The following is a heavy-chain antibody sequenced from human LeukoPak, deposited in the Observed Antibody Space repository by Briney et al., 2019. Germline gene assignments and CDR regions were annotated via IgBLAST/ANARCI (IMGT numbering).Heavy chain of an antibody. D-gene: IGHD3-3*01. CDR3: ARTLWSGYYFDY. J-gene: IGHJ4*02. Sequence: ASVKVSCKASGYTLTSYYMHWVRQAPGQGLEWMGIINPSGGSTSYAQKFQGRVTMTRDTSTSTVYMELSSLRSEDTAVYYCARTLWSGYYFDYWGQGTLVTVSS. CDR2: INPSGGST. CDR1: GYTLTSYY. V-gene: IGHV1-46*03.